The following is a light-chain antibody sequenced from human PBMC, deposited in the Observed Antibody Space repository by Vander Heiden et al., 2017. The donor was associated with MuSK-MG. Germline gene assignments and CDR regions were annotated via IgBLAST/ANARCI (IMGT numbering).Light chain of an antibody. CDR3: QQSYNIPLYI. V-gene: IGKV1-39*01. J-gene: IGKJ2*01. CDR2: DAS. Sequence: DIQMTQSPSSLSASVGDRVTITCRASQTIHTFLNWYQQKPGEAPKALIYDASNLHSGVPSRFSGSGSGTEFTLTISSLEPEDFATYYCQQSYNIPLYIFGQGTKLXIK. CDR1: QTIHTF.